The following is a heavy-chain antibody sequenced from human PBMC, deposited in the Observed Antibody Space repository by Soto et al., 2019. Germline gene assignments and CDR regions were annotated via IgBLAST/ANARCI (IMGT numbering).Heavy chain of an antibody. J-gene: IGHJ4*02. CDR2: IIVGTGNT. D-gene: IGHD5-12*01. CDR3: ASVGSGL. Sequence: QKQLVQSGPEVKKPGTSVKVSCKASGFNFATSAVQWVRQAHGQGLEWIGWIIVGTGNTNHAQKFRERFTVTRDVSTRTAYLEVRRLISDDTAVYYCASVGSGLWGQGTLVTVSS. CDR1: GFNFATSA. V-gene: IGHV1-58*01.